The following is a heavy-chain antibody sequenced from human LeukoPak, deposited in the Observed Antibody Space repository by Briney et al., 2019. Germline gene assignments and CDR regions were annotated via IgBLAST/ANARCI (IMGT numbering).Heavy chain of an antibody. CDR3: ARHLRGYSSSCGMDV. V-gene: IGHV4-39*01. D-gene: IGHD6-6*01. J-gene: IGHJ6*02. CDR2: IYYSGST. CDR1: GGSISSSSYY. Sequence: SSETLSLTCTVSGGSISSSSYYWGWIRQPPGKGLEWIGSIYYSGSTYYNPSLKSRVTISVDTSKNQFSLKLSSVTAADTAVYYCARHLRGYSSSCGMDVWGQGTTVTVSS.